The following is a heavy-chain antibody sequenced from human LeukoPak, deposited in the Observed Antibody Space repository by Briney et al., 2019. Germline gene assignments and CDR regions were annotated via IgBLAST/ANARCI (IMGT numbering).Heavy chain of an antibody. J-gene: IGHJ4*02. CDR2: IYYSGST. D-gene: IGHD6-13*01. CDR3: SCLYSSMPTDY. Sequence: SETLSLTCTVSGGSISSSSYYWGWIRQPPGKGLEWIGSIYYSGSTNYNPSLKSRVTISVDTSKNQFSLKLSSVTAADTAVYYCSCLYSSMPTDYWGQGTLVTVSS. V-gene: IGHV4-39*07. CDR1: GGSISSSSYY.